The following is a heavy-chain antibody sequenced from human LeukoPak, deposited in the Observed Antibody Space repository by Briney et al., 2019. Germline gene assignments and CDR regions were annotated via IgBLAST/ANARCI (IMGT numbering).Heavy chain of an antibody. CDR1: GGSISSSTFY. CDR2: IYHSGST. Sequence: SETLSLTCTVSGGSISSSTFYWGWIRQPPGKWLEWIGSIYHSGSTYYNPSLKSRFTISVDTSKNQFSLKMSSVTAADTAVYYCERDFGRGLWLYFDYWGQGTLVTVSS. V-gene: IGHV4-39*07. J-gene: IGHJ4*02. CDR3: ERDFGRGLWLYFDY. D-gene: IGHD5-18*01.